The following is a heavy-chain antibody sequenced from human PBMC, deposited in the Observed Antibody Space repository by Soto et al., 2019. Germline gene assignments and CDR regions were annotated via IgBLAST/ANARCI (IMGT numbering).Heavy chain of an antibody. D-gene: IGHD3-10*01. CDR3: ARDRGYGSGSYDSSYGMDV. J-gene: IGHJ6*02. CDR1: GFTFSSYG. V-gene: IGHV3-33*01. Sequence: QVQLVESGGGVVQPGRSLRLSCAASGFTFSSYGMHWVRQAPGKGLEWVAVMWYDGSNKYYADSVKGRLTISRDNSKNTLYLQMNSLRAEDTSVYYCARDRGYGSGSYDSSYGMDVWGQGTTVTVSS. CDR2: MWYDGSNK.